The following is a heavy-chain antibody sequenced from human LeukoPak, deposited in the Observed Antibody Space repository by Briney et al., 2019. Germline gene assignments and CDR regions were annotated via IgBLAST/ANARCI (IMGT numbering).Heavy chain of an antibody. CDR3: ARGYDILTGYQYEYFDY. D-gene: IGHD3-9*01. Sequence: SGPTLVNPTQTLTLTCTFSGFSLTTSGMCVSWIRQPPGKALEWLARIDWDDDKYYSTSLKTRLTISKDTSKNQVVLTMTNMDPVDTATYYCARGYDILTGYQYEYFDYWGQGTLVTVSS. CDR1: GFSLTTSGMC. CDR2: IDWDDDK. J-gene: IGHJ4*02. V-gene: IGHV2-70*11.